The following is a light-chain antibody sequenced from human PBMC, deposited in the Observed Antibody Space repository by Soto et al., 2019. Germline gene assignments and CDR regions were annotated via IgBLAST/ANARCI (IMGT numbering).Light chain of an antibody. CDR1: SSDVGSYNF. V-gene: IGLV2-23*02. CDR3: FSYSGSNTVV. J-gene: IGLJ2*01. CDR2: AVS. Sequence: QSALTQPASVSGSPGQSITISCTGTSSDVGSYNFVSWYQQHPGKAPKLMIYAVSKRPSGVSNRFSGSKSGNTASLTISGLQAEDEADYYCFSYSGSNTVVFGGGTKLTVL.